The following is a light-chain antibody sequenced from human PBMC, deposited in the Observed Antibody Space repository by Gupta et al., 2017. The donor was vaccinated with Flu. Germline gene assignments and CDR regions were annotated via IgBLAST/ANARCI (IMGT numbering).Light chain of an antibody. Sequence: ERATLSCRASQSVSSSYLAWYQQKPGQAPRLLIYGASSRATGITDRFSRSGSGTDFTLTISRLEPEDFAMYYCQHYGSSPYTFGQGTKLEIK. V-gene: IGKV3-20*01. CDR1: QSVSSSY. CDR3: QHYGSSPYT. J-gene: IGKJ2*01. CDR2: GAS.